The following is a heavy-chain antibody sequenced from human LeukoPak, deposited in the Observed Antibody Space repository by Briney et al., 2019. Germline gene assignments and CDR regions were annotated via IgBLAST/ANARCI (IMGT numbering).Heavy chain of an antibody. Sequence: GASVKVSCKASGYTFTSYDINWVRQATGQGLEWMGWMNPNSGNTGYAQKFQGRITMTKDTSTSTAYMELRSLRSDDTAVYYCAREADSSGYFFRPDYWGQGTLVTVSS. CDR1: GYTFTSYD. CDR3: AREADSSGYFFRPDY. D-gene: IGHD3-22*01. J-gene: IGHJ4*02. V-gene: IGHV1-8*01. CDR2: MNPNSGNT.